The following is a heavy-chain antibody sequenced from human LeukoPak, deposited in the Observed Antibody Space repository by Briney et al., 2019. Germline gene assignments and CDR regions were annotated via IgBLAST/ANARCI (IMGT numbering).Heavy chain of an antibody. J-gene: IGHJ5*02. Sequence: SETLSLTCTVSGGSISSYYWSWIRQPPGKGLEWIGYIYYSGSTYYNPSLKSRVTISVDTSKNQFSLKLSSVTAADTAVYYCARDSSGWSGWFDPWGQGTLVTVSS. V-gene: IGHV4-59*06. CDR3: ARDSSGWSGWFDP. CDR2: IYYSGST. D-gene: IGHD6-19*01. CDR1: GGSISSYY.